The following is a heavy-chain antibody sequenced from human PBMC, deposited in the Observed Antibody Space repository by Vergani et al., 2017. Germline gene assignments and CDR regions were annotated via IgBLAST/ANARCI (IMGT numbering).Heavy chain of an antibody. Sequence: QVQLQQWGAGLLKPSETLSLTCAVYGGSFSGYYWSWLRQPPGKGLGWIGEINHSGSTNYNPSLKSRVTISVDTSKNQFSLKLSSVTAADTAVYYCARGRGRRYCSGGSCYSGYYYYMDVWGKGP. CDR3: ARGRGRRYCSGGSCYSGYYYYMDV. J-gene: IGHJ6*03. CDR1: GGSFSGYY. D-gene: IGHD2-15*01. CDR2: INHSGST. V-gene: IGHV4-34*01.